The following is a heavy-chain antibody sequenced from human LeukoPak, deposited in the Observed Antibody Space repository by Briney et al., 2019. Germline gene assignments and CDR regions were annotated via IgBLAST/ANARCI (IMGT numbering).Heavy chain of an antibody. Sequence: GGSLRLSCAASGFTFSSYSMNWVRQAPGKGLEWVSSISSSSYIYYADSVKGRFTISRDNAKNSLYLQMNSLRAEDTAVYYCARVRGGDSRDFDYWGQGTLVTVSS. V-gene: IGHV3-21*01. CDR3: ARVRGGDSRDFDY. D-gene: IGHD2-21*01. CDR1: GFTFSSYS. J-gene: IGHJ4*02. CDR2: ISSSSYI.